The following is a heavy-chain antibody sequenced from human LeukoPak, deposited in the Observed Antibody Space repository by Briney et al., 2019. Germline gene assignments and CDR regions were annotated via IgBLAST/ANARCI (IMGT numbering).Heavy chain of an antibody. CDR1: GDSIIGYY. D-gene: IGHD3-10*01. CDR2: IYYSGNT. CDR3: TKSDGYGLIRV. V-gene: IGHV4-39*07. J-gene: IGHJ3*01. Sequence: SETLSLTCSVSGDSIIGYYWGWIRNPPGPGLEWMGNIYYSGNTYYNSSLTRRVTISLDTSKNQFSLKVNPMTVADTDPSFCTKSDGYGLIRVCCRGTKATVSS.